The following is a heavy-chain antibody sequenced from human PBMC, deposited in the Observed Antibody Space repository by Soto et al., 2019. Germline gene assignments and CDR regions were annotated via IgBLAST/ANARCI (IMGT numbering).Heavy chain of an antibody. Sequence: QVQLVESGGGVVQPGRSLRLSCAASGFTFSSYGMHWVRQAPGKGLEWVAVMWYDGSNKYYADTVKGRFTISRDNSKNKLYLQMNSMRAKDTAVYYCAREGVVPAAIDCMDFWGQGTTVTVSS. CDR2: MWYDGSNK. CDR1: GFTFSSYG. J-gene: IGHJ6*02. D-gene: IGHD2-2*01. V-gene: IGHV3-33*01. CDR3: AREGVVPAAIDCMDF.